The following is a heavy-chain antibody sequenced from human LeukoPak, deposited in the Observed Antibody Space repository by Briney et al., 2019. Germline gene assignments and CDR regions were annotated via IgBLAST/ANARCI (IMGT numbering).Heavy chain of an antibody. J-gene: IGHJ4*02. CDR2: INRDGSST. Sequence: PGGSLRLSCAASGFTFSNYWMHWVRQAPGKGLVWVSRINRDGSSTTSADSVKGRFTISRDNAKNTLYLQMNSLRAEDTAVYYCAKGGATVIDYWGQGTLVTVSS. CDR1: GFTFSNYW. D-gene: IGHD3-10*01. CDR3: AKGGATVIDY. V-gene: IGHV3-74*01.